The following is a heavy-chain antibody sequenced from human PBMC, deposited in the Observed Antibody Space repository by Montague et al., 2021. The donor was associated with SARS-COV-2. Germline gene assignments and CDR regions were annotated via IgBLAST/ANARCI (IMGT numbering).Heavy chain of an antibody. V-gene: IGHV4-39*02. J-gene: IGHJ3*02. CDR3: ARWVLYNAFDI. CDR1: GDSISSSHYY. D-gene: IGHD1-1*01. CDR2: IYFTGKT. Sequence: SETLSLTCSVSGDSISSSHYYWAWIRQPPGMGLEWIGSIYFTGKTYYHPSLKSRVTISIDTSKNHFSLRLSSVTAADSAVFYCARWVLYNAFDIWGLGTMVTVSS.